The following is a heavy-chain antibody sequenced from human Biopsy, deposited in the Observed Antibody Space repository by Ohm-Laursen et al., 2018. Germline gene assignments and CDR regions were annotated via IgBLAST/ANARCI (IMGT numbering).Heavy chain of an antibody. D-gene: IGHD6-19*01. V-gene: IGHV1-2*02. CDR1: GYTFTGYH. J-gene: IGHJ4*02. Sequence: GASVKVSCKVSGYTFTGYHIHWVRQAPGQGLEWMGWISPKSGGTNYAQKFQGNITMTKNTSMSTAYMEMSRLRSDDTAVYYCALQSVAQMKNFDYWGQGTLVTVSS. CDR2: ISPKSGGT. CDR3: ALQSVAQMKNFDY.